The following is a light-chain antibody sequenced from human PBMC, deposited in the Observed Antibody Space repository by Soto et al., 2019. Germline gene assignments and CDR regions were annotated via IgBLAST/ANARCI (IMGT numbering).Light chain of an antibody. CDR1: QSVSTNY. J-gene: IGKJ2*01. Sequence: EIVLTQSPGTLSLSPGERATLSCRTSQSVSTNYLAWYQQKPGQAPRLLIYGASSRATGIPDRFSGSGSGTEFSLTISRLEPEDFALYYCQQFDRTPYTFGQGTKLDIK. CDR3: QQFDRTPYT. CDR2: GAS. V-gene: IGKV3-20*01.